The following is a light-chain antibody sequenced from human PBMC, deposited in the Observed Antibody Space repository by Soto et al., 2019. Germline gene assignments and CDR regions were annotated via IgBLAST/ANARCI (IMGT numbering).Light chain of an antibody. CDR3: QQSFSVPYT. CDR1: QSISNH. CDR2: VTS. Sequence: DIQMTQSPSSLSASVEDRVIITCRASQSISNHLNWYQQKPGKAPKLLIYVTSSLQSGVPSRFSGSGSGTDFTLTISGLLPEDFATYYCQQSFSVPYTFGQGTKMEI. J-gene: IGKJ2*01. V-gene: IGKV1-39*01.